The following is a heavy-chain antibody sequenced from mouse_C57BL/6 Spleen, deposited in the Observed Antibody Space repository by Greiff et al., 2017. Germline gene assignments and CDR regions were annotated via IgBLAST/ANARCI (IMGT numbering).Heavy chain of an antibody. D-gene: IGHD1-1*01. CDR3: ARGGSRHWYFDV. Sequence: EVKLVESGGGLVKPGGSLKLSCAASGFTFSDYGMHWVRQAPEKGLEWVAYISSGSSTIYYADTVKGRFTISRDDAKNTLFLQMTRLRSEDTAMYYCARGGSRHWYFDVWGTGTTVTVSS. J-gene: IGHJ1*03. CDR2: ISSGSSTI. V-gene: IGHV5-17*01. CDR1: GFTFSDYG.